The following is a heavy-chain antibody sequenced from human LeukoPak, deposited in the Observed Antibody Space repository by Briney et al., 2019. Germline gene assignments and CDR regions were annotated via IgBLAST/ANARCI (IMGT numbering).Heavy chain of an antibody. V-gene: IGHV3-23*01. Sequence: GGSLRLSCAASGFTFSSYAMTWVRQGPGKGLEWVSTISGSGGSTYYADSVKGRFTNSRDNSKNTLYLQMNSLRAEDTAVYYCANLYYYYGMDVWGQGTTVTVSS. CDR3: ANLYYYYGMDV. CDR2: ISGSGGST. J-gene: IGHJ6*02. CDR1: GFTFSSYA.